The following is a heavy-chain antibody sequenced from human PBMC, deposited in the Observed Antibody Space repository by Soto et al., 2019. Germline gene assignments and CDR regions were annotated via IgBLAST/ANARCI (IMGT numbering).Heavy chain of an antibody. J-gene: IGHJ6*03. V-gene: IGHV1-46*03. CDR1: GYTFTSYY. CDR2: INPSGGST. Sequence: QVQLVQSGAEVKKPGASVTVSCTASGYTFTSYYIHWVRQAPGQGLEWMGIINPSGGSTSYAQKFQGRVTMTRDTSTSTVYMEVSGLRSEDTAVYYCARDQEPSTLYYDYYYMDVWGKGTTVTLSS. CDR3: ARDQEPSTLYYDYYYMDV.